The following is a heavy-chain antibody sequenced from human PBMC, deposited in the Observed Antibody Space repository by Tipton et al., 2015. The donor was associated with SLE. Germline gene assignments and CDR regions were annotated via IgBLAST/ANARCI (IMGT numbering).Heavy chain of an antibody. V-gene: IGHV4-38-2*01. Sequence: TLSLTCAVSGYSISSGYYWGWIRQPPGKGLEWIGSIYHSGSTYYNPSLKSRVTISVDTSKNQFSLKLSSVTAADTAAYYCARLAGDAFDIWGQGTMVAVSS. CDR3: ARLAGDAFDI. J-gene: IGHJ3*02. CDR2: IYHSGST. D-gene: IGHD3-3*02. CDR1: GYSISSGYY.